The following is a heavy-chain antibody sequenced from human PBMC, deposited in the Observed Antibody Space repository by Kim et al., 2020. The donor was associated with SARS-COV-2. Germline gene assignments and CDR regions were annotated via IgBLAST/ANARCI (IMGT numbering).Heavy chain of an antibody. V-gene: IGHV3-15*01. J-gene: IGHJ4*02. Sequence: GWSLRLSCVGSGFIFSNAWMSWVRQAPEKGLEWVGRIKSESDGGTIDYAEPLEGRFTISRDDSKNTLYLQMDGLRTEDTGVYYCTTDQEGAAAADLDYWGQGTLVTVSS. CDR3: TTDQEGAAAADLDY. CDR2: IKSESDGGTI. D-gene: IGHD6-25*01. CDR1: GFIFSNAW.